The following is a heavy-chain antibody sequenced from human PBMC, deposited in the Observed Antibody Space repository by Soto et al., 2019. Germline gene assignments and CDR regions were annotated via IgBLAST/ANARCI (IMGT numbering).Heavy chain of an antibody. CDR3: ARAWEHLYFDY. D-gene: IGHD1-26*01. CDR2: ISYDGGST. V-gene: IGHV3-43*01. Sequence: GGSLRLSCAASGFTFEEYTMHWVRQTPGKGLEWVSLISYDGGSTHYVDSVKGRFTISRDNSKSSLYLQMNSLRTEDTALYYCARAWEHLYFDYWGQGTLVTVSS. J-gene: IGHJ4*02. CDR1: GFTFEEYT.